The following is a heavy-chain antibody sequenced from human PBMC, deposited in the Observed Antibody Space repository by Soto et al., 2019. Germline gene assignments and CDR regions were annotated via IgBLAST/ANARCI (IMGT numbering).Heavy chain of an antibody. Sequence: GASVKVSCKAPAYIFGSHGIGWVRQAPGEGLEWVGWINGNSGNAHYARKVHGRVAMTTDTSTYTAYMELTSLRPDDTAVYYCARIMYSYDGSGYYFESWGQGTLVTVSS. D-gene: IGHD3-22*01. CDR2: INGNSGNA. CDR3: ARIMYSYDGSGYYFES. J-gene: IGHJ4*02. CDR1: AYIFGSHG. V-gene: IGHV1-18*01.